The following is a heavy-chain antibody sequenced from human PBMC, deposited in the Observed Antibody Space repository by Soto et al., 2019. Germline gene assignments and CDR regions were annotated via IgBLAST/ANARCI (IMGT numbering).Heavy chain of an antibody. CDR3: ARTPRPERDTAIVFFDY. D-gene: IGHD5-18*01. J-gene: IGHJ4*02. CDR2: IYSGGST. Sequence: PGGSLRLSCAASGFTVSSNYMSWVRQAPGKGLEWVSVIYSGGSTYYADSVKGRFTISRDNSKNTLYLQMNSLRAEDTAVYYCARTPRPERDTAIVFFDYWGQGTLVTVSS. CDR1: GFTVSSNY. V-gene: IGHV3-53*01.